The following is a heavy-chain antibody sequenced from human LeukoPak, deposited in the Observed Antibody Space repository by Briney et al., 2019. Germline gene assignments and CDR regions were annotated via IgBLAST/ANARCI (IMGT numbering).Heavy chain of an antibody. J-gene: IGHJ4*02. CDR1: GGSISSSSYY. CDR3: ARLPLNYYDSSGYYLIDY. CDR2: IYYSGST. V-gene: IGHV4-39*07. Sequence: SETLSLTCTVSGGSISSSSYYWGWIRQPPGKGLEWIGSIYYSGSTYYNPSLKSRVTISVDTSKNQFSLKLSSVTAADTAVYYCARLPLNYYDSSGYYLIDYWGQGTLVTVSS. D-gene: IGHD3-22*01.